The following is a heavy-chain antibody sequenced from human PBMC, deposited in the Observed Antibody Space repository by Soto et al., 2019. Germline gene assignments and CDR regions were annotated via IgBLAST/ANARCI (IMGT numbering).Heavy chain of an antibody. Sequence: TGGSLRLSCEASDYTFPTYSMNWVRQAPGQGLEWVAYISYDSETTSYADSVKGRFTISRDDAKNSLFLQMDNLRDEDSAVYFCARLYYDYVWGQGTTVPVSS. CDR2: ISYDSETT. CDR3: ARLYYDYV. CDR1: DYTFPTYS. D-gene: IGHD3-3*01. J-gene: IGHJ6*02. V-gene: IGHV3-48*02.